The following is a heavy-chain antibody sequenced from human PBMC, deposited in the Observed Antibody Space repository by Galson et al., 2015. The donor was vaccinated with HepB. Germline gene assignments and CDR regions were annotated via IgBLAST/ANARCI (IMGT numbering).Heavy chain of an antibody. CDR3: AKALGPLGMMAVLDV. D-gene: IGHD5-24*01. V-gene: IGHV3-23*01. CDR2: ISGRATST. Sequence: SLRLSCAASGFTFNIYAMHWVRQAPGKGLEWVSGISGRATSTYYPDSVKGRFTVSRDNSNNTVYLQMDSLRAEDTALYYCAKALGPLGMMAVLDVWGQGTTVIVSS. J-gene: IGHJ6*02. CDR1: GFTFNIYA.